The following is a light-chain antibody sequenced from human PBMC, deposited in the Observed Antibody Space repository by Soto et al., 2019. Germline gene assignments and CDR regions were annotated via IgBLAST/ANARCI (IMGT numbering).Light chain of an antibody. Sequence: EIVLTQSPGTLSLSPGERATLSCRASQSVGSNYLAWYQQTPGQAPRLLIHGASTRATGIPDRFSGSGSGTDFMLTLSRLESEDSSVYYCHQYASSPLTFGQGTRLEIK. CDR3: HQYASSPLT. CDR1: QSVGSNY. V-gene: IGKV3-20*01. J-gene: IGKJ5*01. CDR2: GAS.